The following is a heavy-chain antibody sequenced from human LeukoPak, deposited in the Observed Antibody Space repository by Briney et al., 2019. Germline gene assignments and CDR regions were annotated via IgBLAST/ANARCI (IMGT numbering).Heavy chain of an antibody. Sequence: VASVKVSCKASGGTFSSYAISWVRQAPGQGLEWMGGIIPIFGTANYAQKFQGRVTITADESTSTAYMELSSLRSEDTAVYYCAREGGSMAVAGTFNSYWGQGTLVTVSS. CDR2: IIPIFGTA. J-gene: IGHJ4*02. V-gene: IGHV1-69*13. D-gene: IGHD6-19*01. CDR1: GGTFSSYA. CDR3: AREGGSMAVAGTFNSY.